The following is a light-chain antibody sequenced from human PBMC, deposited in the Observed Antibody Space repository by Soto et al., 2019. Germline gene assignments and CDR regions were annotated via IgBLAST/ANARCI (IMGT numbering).Light chain of an antibody. V-gene: IGKV3D-15*01. CDR1: QSVRSN. CDR3: QHRNNRPFS. J-gene: IGKJ3*01. Sequence: EIVMTQSPATLSMSPGERATLSCRASQSVRSNLAWYHQKPGQAPRLLIYGASTRATGIPARFSGSGSGTEFTLTINSLEPEDFAVYYCQHRNNRPFSFGPGTKVDIK. CDR2: GAS.